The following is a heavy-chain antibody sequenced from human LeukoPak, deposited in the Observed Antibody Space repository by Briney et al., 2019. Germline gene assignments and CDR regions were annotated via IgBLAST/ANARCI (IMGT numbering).Heavy chain of an antibody. V-gene: IGHV4-38-2*02. D-gene: IGHD3-10*01. CDR1: GDSISSGNY. CDR3: ARHYRGSGSIYGMDV. Sequence: SETLSLTCTVSGDSISSGNYWGWIRQPPGKGLEWIGSIFHTGSTNYNPSLKSRVTISVDTSKNQFSLKLSSVTAADTAVYYCARHYRGSGSIYGMDVWGQGTTVTVSS. CDR2: IFHTGST. J-gene: IGHJ6*02.